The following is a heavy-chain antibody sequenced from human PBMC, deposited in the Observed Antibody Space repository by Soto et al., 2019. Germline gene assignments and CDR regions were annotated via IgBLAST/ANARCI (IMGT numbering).Heavy chain of an antibody. J-gene: IGHJ6*02. Sequence: SETLSLTCTVSGDSVTSGVLYWSWIRQHPGKGLEWIGYIYNSGNSFYNPSLRSRITMSVDTSKNNFSLRLSLSSVTAADTAVYYCERHIQAAISRTDMDVWGQGTTVTVSS. D-gene: IGHD2-2*01. CDR3: ERHIQAAISRTDMDV. V-gene: IGHV4-31*03. CDR1: GDSVTSGVLY. CDR2: IYNSGNS.